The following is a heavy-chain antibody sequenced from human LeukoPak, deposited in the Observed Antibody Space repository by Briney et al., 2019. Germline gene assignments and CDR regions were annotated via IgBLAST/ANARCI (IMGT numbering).Heavy chain of an antibody. CDR2: ISSSSSYI. D-gene: IGHD5-24*01. Sequence: GGSLRLSCAASGFTFSSYSMNWVRQAPGKGLEWVSSISSSSSYIYYADSVKGRFTISRDNAKDSLYLQMNSLRAEDTAVYYCARDRNGYNGDYWGQGTLVTVSS. CDR3: ARDRNGYNGDY. CDR1: GFTFSSYS. V-gene: IGHV3-21*01. J-gene: IGHJ4*02.